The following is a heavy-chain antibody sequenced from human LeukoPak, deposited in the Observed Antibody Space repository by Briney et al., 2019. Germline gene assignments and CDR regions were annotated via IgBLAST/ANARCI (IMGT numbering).Heavy chain of an antibody. CDR1: GGSISSSNW. CDR2: INHSGST. D-gene: IGHD3-10*01. J-gene: IGHJ6*02. V-gene: IGHV4-4*02. Sequence: SGTLSLTCAVSGGSISSSNWWSWIRQPPGKGLEWIGEINHSGSTNYNPSLKSRVTISVDTSKNQFSLKLSSVTAADTAVYYCARGRYDVVRGVIKRYYYGTDVWGQGTTVTVSS. CDR3: ARGRYDVVRGVIKRYYYGTDV.